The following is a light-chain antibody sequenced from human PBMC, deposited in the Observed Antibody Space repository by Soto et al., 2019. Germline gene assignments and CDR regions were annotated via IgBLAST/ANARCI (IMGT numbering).Light chain of an antibody. V-gene: IGLV1-51*02. CDR1: SSDIGNNY. CDR3: GTWDSSLSADV. J-gene: IGLJ1*01. CDR2: ENN. Sequence: QSVLTQPPSVSAAPGQRVTISCSGSSSDIGNNYVSWYQHLPGTAPKLLIYENNKRPSGIPDRFSGSKSGTSATLGITGLQTGDEADYYCGTWDSSLSADVFGTGTKVTV.